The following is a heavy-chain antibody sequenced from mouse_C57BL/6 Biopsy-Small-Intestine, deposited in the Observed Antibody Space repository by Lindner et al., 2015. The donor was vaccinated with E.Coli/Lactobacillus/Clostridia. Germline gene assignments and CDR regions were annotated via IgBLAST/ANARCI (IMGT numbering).Heavy chain of an antibody. CDR3: AKALLWDYFDY. Sequence: VQLQESGPELVKPAASVKMSCKASGYTLTDYNMHWVKQSHGESLEWIGFINPNNGGTSYNQKFRGKATLTVNKSSSTAYMELRSLTSEDSAVYYCAKALLWDYFDYWGQGTTLTVSS. J-gene: IGHJ2*01. D-gene: IGHD2-10*01. CDR1: GYTLTDYN. CDR2: INPNNGGT. V-gene: IGHV1-22*01.